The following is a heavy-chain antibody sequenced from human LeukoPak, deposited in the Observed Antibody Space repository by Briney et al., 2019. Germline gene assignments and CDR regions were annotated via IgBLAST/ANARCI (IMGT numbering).Heavy chain of an antibody. CDR2: MNPSSGNT. CDR1: GYTFSSYD. V-gene: IGHV1-8*01. Sequence: ASVKVSCEASGYTFSSYDVNWVRQATGQGLEWTGWMNPSSGNTGYAQKFQGRVTIIRNTSISTAYMELSSLRSEDTAVYYCARAAGGTRNYYMDVWAKGTTVTVSS. J-gene: IGHJ6*03. CDR3: ARAAGGTRNYYMDV. D-gene: IGHD3-16*01.